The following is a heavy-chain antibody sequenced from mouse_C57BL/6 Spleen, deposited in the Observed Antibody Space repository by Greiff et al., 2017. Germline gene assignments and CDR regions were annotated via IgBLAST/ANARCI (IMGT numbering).Heavy chain of an antibody. CDR3: ARGDWECFDY. Sequence: QVQLQQPGAELVRPGSSVKLSCKASGYTFTSYWMHWVKQRPIQGLEWIGNIDPSDSETHYNQKFQDKATLTVDKSSSADYMQLSSLTSEDSAVYYCARGDWECFDYWGQGTPLTVSA. J-gene: IGHJ2*01. V-gene: IGHV1-52*01. CDR1: GYTFTSYW. CDR2: IDPSDSET. D-gene: IGHD4-1*01.